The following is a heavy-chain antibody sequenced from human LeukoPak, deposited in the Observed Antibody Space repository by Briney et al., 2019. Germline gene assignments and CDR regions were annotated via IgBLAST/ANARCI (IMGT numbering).Heavy chain of an antibody. CDR1: GGTFSGYA. D-gene: IGHD2-15*01. J-gene: IGHJ6*03. V-gene: IGHV1-18*01. CDR3: ARDLGRYCSGGRCHYYSYYMDV. Sequence: ASVTVSCKASGGTFSGYAISWVRQAPGQGLEWMGWISTYNGNTNYAQKLQGRVTMTTDTSTSTAYMELRRLRSDDTAVYYCARDLGRYCSGGRCHYYSYYMDVWGKGTTVTVSS. CDR2: ISTYNGNT.